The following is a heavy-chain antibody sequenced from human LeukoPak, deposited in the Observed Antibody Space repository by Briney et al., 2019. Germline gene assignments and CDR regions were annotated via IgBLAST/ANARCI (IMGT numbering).Heavy chain of an antibody. J-gene: IGHJ6*03. CDR2: VDHTGST. CDR3: ARGRVSSSTWYSTYYYYFYMDV. V-gene: IGHV4-59*01. Sequence: SETLSLTCTVSGGSISSYYWSWIRQPPGKGLEWIGYVDHTGSTKLNPSLNGRVSISRDTSKNLFSLRLRSVTAADTAVYFCARGRVSSSTWYSTYYYYFYMDVWGKGTTVTVSS. D-gene: IGHD4-11*01. CDR1: GGSISSYY.